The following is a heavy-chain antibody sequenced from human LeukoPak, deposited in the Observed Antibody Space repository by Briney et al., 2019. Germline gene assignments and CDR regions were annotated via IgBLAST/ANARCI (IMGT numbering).Heavy chain of an antibody. Sequence: SVKVSCKASGGTFSSYAISWVRQAPGQGLEWMGGIITIFGTANYAQKFQGRVTITADESTSTAYMELSSLRSEDTAVYYCASSSSRGYCYYYMDVWGKGTTVTVSS. CDR3: ASSSSRGYCYYYMDV. CDR1: GGTFSSYA. V-gene: IGHV1-69*01. CDR2: IITIFGTA. J-gene: IGHJ6*03. D-gene: IGHD6-6*01.